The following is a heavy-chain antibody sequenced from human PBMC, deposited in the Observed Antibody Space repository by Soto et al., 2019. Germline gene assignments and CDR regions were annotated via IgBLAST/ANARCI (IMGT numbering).Heavy chain of an antibody. Sequence: GGSLSLSCAASGFTFSSYAMSWVRQAPGKGLERVSAISGSGGSTYYADSVKGRFTISRDNSKNTLYLQMNSLRAEDTAVYYCAKDRDSSSWYDYWGQGTLVTVSS. V-gene: IGHV3-23*01. CDR1: GFTFSSYA. J-gene: IGHJ4*02. D-gene: IGHD6-13*01. CDR3: AKDRDSSSWYDY. CDR2: ISGSGGST.